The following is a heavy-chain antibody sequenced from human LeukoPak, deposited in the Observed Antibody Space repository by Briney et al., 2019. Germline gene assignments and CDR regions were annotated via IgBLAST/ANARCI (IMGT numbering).Heavy chain of an antibody. V-gene: IGHV4-59*01. CDR1: GGSISSYY. J-gene: IGHJ5*02. Sequence: SETLSLTCTVSGGSISSYYWSWIRQPPGKGLEWIGYIYYSWSTNYNPSLKSRVTISVDTSKNQFSLKLSSVTAADTAVYYCARDYYDSSGYYRGSNWFDPWGQGTLVTVSS. CDR3: ARDYYDSSGYYRGSNWFDP. D-gene: IGHD3-22*01. CDR2: IYYSWST.